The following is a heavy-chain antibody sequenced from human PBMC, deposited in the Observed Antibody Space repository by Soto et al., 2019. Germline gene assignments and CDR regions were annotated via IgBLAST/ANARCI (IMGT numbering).Heavy chain of an antibody. CDR1: GFSLSNARMG. J-gene: IGHJ6*02. D-gene: IGHD6-13*01. V-gene: IGHV2-26*01. Sequence: QVTLKESGPVLVKPTETLTLTCTVSGFSLSNARMGVSWIRQPPGKALEWLAHIFSNDEKSYSTSLKSRLTISKDTSKNQVVLTMTNMDPVETATYYCARLPRYSSSWYGMDVWGQGTTVTVSS. CDR2: IFSNDEK. CDR3: ARLPRYSSSWYGMDV.